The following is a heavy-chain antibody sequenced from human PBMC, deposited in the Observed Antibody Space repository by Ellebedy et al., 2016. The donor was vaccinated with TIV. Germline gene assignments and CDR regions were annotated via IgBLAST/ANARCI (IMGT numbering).Heavy chain of an antibody. CDR1: GGSISSYY. Sequence: SETLSLTCTVSGGSISSYYWSWIRQPPGKGLEWLGFIYSSGTTNYNRSLKSRVSISVDTSKNQFSLRLSSVTAADTAVYYCARERYFGSGSSNWFDPWGQGTLVTVSS. V-gene: IGHV4-59*01. CDR3: ARERYFGSGSSNWFDP. J-gene: IGHJ5*02. CDR2: IYSSGTT. D-gene: IGHD3-10*01.